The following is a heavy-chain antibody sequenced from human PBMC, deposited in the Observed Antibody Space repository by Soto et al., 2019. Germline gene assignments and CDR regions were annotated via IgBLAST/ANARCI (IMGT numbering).Heavy chain of an antibody. CDR1: GGSISRGASH. CDR3: ATFSDYDSIYDH. CDR2: IYYSGST. Sequence: SETLSLTCTFSGGSISRGASHWNWVRQHPGQGLEWIGYIYYSGSTYYNPSLKSRVTISLDMSQNQFYLELNSVTAADTAVYYCATFSDYDSIYDHWGQGTLVTVSS. J-gene: IGHJ4*02. D-gene: IGHD4-17*01. V-gene: IGHV4-31*03.